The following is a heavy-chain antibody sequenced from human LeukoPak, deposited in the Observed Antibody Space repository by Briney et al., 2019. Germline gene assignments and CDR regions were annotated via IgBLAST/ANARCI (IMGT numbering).Heavy chain of an antibody. J-gene: IGHJ4*02. D-gene: IGHD2-21*02. CDR3: AKDFVVVPGNANYFDY. CDR1: GFTFSNYA. V-gene: IGHV3-23*01. Sequence: PGGTLRLSCAASGFTFSNYAMSWVRQAPGKGLEWVSAISGSGDNTYYADSVKGRFTVSRDNSKNTLYVQMKSLRAEDTAVYYCAKDFVVVPGNANYFDYWGQGTLVTVSS. CDR2: ISGSGDNT.